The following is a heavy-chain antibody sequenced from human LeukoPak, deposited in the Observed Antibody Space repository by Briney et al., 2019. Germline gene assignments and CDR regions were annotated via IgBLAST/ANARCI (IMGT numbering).Heavy chain of an antibody. CDR3: ARAYSSSGHYYYYMDV. CDR2: IYYNGRT. J-gene: IGHJ6*03. D-gene: IGHD6-6*01. CDR1: GGSISSYY. Sequence: SETLSLTCTVSGGSISSYYWSWIRQPPRKGLEWIGYIYYNGRTYYNPSLKSRVSISVDTSKNQFSLKLSSVTAADTAVYYCARAYSSSGHYYYYMDVWGKGTTVTVSS. V-gene: IGHV4-30-4*08.